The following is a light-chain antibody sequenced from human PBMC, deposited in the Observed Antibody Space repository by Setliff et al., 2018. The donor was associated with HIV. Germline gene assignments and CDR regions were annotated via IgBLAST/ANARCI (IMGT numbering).Light chain of an antibody. Sequence: QSVLTQPAAVFGSPGQSITTSCSGTRNDVGRYDLVSWYQQPPGKAPKLMIYQASRRPSEVSHRFSASKSGNTASMAISGLQAEDEADYYCCSNTGSNTYVCGTGTKV. J-gene: IGLJ1*01. CDR2: QAS. V-gene: IGLV2-23*01. CDR1: RNDVGRYDL. CDR3: CSNTGSNTYV.